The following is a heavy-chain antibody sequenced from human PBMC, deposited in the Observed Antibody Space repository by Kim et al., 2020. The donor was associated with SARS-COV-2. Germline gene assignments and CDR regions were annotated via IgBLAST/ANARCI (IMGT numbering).Heavy chain of an antibody. Sequence: YNPSLKSRVTISVDTSTNQFSLKLSAVTAADTAVYYCAREGEDGYGTFDYWGQGTLVTVSS. D-gene: IGHD5-12*01. J-gene: IGHJ4*02. V-gene: IGHV4-34*01. CDR3: AREGEDGYGTFDY.